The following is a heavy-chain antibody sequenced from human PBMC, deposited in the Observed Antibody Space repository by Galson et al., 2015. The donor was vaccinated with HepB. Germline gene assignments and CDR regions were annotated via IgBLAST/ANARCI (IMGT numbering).Heavy chain of an antibody. V-gene: IGHV1-69*13. CDR1: GGTFSSYA. Sequence: SVKVSCKASGGTFSSYAISWVRQAPGQGLEWMGGIIPIFGTANYAQKFQGRVTITADESTSTAYMELSSLRSEDTAVYYCAREGYCSGGSCYPLLDYWGQGTLVTASS. D-gene: IGHD2-15*01. CDR2: IIPIFGTA. CDR3: AREGYCSGGSCYPLLDY. J-gene: IGHJ4*02.